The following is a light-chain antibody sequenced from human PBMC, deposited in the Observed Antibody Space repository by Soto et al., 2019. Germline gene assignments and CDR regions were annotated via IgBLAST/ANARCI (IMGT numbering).Light chain of an antibody. CDR3: QQYGSSRIT. V-gene: IGKV1-5*01. J-gene: IGKJ5*01. CDR1: QSISTW. Sequence: IQMTPSPSTLSASVGDRVTITCRASQSISTWLAWYQQKPGTAPKLLIYDASSLESGVPSRFSGSGSGTDFTLTISRLEPEDFAVYYCQQYGSSRITFGQGTRLEIK. CDR2: DAS.